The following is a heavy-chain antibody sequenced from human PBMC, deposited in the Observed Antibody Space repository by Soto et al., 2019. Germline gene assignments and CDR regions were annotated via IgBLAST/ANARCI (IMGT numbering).Heavy chain of an antibody. CDR2: ISYDGSNK. V-gene: IGHV3-30*18. J-gene: IGHJ4*01. CDR1: GFTFSSYG. Sequence: PGGSLRFSCAASGFTFSSYGMHWVRQAPGKGLEWVAVISYDGSNKYYADSVKGRFTISRDNSKDTLYLQMNSLRAEDTAVYYCAKDIAYYYDSSGYYPFDYWGQGTLVTVSS. CDR3: AKDIAYYYDSSGYYPFDY. D-gene: IGHD3-22*01.